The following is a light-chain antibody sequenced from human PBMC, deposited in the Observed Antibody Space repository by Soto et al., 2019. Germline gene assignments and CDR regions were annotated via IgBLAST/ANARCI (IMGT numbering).Light chain of an antibody. CDR2: GNS. CDR1: SSNIGAGYD. Sequence: QSVLTQPPSVSGAPGQRGTISCTGSSSNIGAGYDVHWYQQLPGTAPKLLIYGNSNRPSGVPDRFSGSKSGTSASLAITGLQAEDEADDYCQSYDSSLSGSSVFGTGTKVTVL. J-gene: IGLJ1*01. V-gene: IGLV1-40*01. CDR3: QSYDSSLSGSSV.